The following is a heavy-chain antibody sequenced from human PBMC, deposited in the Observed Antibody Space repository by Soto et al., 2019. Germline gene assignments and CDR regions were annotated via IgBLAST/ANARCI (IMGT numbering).Heavy chain of an antibody. CDR1: GFTFSSYS. CDR3: ARASSGWYPWFDP. CDR2: ISSSSSTI. Sequence: GGSLRLSCAASGFTFSSYSMNWVRQAPGKGLEWVSYISSSSSTIYYADFVKGRFTISRDNAKNSLYLQMNSLRDEDTAVYYCARASSGWYPWFDPWGQGTLVTVSS. V-gene: IGHV3-48*02. D-gene: IGHD6-19*01. J-gene: IGHJ5*02.